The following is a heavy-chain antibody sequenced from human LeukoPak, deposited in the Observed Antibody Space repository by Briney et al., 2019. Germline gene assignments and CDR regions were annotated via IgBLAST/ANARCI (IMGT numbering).Heavy chain of an antibody. CDR3: AKESPGFDY. CDR1: GFTFSSFA. CDR2: ISSSGSTT. Sequence: PGASLRLSCVDSGFTFSSFAMSWVRQAPGRGLEWVSTISSSGSTTYYVDSVKGRFTISRDNSRNTLYLQMNSLRGEDTAVYYCAKESPGFDYWGQGTLVTVS. J-gene: IGHJ4*02. V-gene: IGHV3-23*01.